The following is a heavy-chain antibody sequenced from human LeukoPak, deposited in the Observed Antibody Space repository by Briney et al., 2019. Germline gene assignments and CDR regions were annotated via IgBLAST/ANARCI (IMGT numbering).Heavy chain of an antibody. V-gene: IGHV3-33*01. J-gene: IGHJ5*02. CDR1: GFTFSTYT. CDR3: ARASRMTTVTNVRACLDP. Sequence: PGGSLRLSCVASGFTFSTYTMHWVRQAPGKGLEWVAVVWYDGSNKYYADSVKGRFTVSRDNAKSTLYVQMNSLRSDDTAVYYCARASRMTTVTNVRACLDPWGQGTLVTVSS. D-gene: IGHD4-11*01. CDR2: VWYDGSNK.